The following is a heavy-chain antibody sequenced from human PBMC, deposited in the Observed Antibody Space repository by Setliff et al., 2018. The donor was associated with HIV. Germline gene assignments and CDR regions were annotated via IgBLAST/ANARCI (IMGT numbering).Heavy chain of an antibody. CDR2: IAYSGTTMYF. CDR3: ARGPPFAY. CDR1: GGSFIGSSFQ. V-gene: IGHV4-39*07. Sequence: SETLSLTSNVSGGSFIGSSFQSTWIRQAPGKGLEWIGDIAYSGTTMYFNYNPSLESRLSLSEDTSRHQFSLKLTSVTADDTGIYYCARGPPFAYWGQGLLVTVS. J-gene: IGHJ4*02.